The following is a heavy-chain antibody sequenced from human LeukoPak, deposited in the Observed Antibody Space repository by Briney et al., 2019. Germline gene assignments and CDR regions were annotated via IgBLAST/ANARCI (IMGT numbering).Heavy chain of an antibody. J-gene: IGHJ5*02. D-gene: IGHD3-10*01. CDR1: GGSISSSSYH. V-gene: IGHV4-39*01. Sequence: SETLSLTCTVSGGSISSSSYHWGWIRQPPGKGLEWIGSIYYSGSTYYNPSLKSRVTISVDTSKNQFSLKLSSVTAADTAVYYCARKWFGELLGWFDPWGQGTLVTVSS. CDR3: ARKWFGELLGWFDP. CDR2: IYYSGST.